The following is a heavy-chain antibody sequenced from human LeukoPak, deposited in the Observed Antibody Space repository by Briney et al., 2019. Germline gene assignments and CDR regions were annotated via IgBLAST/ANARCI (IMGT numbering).Heavy chain of an antibody. D-gene: IGHD3-22*01. J-gene: IGHJ4*02. Sequence: PSETLSLTCAVYGGSFSGYYWSWIRQPPGKGLEWIGEINHSGSTNYNPSLKSRVTISVDTSKNQFSLKLSSVTAADTAVYYCARGPYYYDSSGYYPMGYWGQGTLVTVSS. V-gene: IGHV4-34*01. CDR3: ARGPYYYDSSGYYPMGY. CDR1: GGSFSGYY. CDR2: INHSGST.